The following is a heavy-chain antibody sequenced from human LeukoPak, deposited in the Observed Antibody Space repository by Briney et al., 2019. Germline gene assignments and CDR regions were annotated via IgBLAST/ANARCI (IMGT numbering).Heavy chain of an antibody. J-gene: IGHJ6*02. Sequence: SQTLSLTCAISGDSVFSNSAAWNWIRQSPSRGLEWLGRTYYRSKWYNDYAVSVKSRITINPDTSKNQFSLQLKSVTPEDTAVHYCARARIDSGYDLLGYYYYGMDVWGQGTTVTVS. V-gene: IGHV6-1*01. D-gene: IGHD5-12*01. CDR1: GDSVFSNSAA. CDR3: ARARIDSGYDLLGYYYYGMDV. CDR2: TYYRSKWYN.